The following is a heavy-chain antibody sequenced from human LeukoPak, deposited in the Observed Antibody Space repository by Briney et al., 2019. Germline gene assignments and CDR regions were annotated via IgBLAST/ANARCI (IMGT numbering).Heavy chain of an antibody. Sequence: PSETLSLTCTVSGGSTNSYYWSWIRQPPGKGLEWIGFVYSTGSNNYSPSLKTRVTISEDTSKNQFSLMLTSVTAADTAVYYCARVVYSHYWPEGMDVWGQGTTVTVSS. D-gene: IGHD4-11*01. CDR1: GGSTNSYY. CDR3: ARVVYSHYWPEGMDV. V-gene: IGHV4-59*01. J-gene: IGHJ6*02. CDR2: VYSTGSN.